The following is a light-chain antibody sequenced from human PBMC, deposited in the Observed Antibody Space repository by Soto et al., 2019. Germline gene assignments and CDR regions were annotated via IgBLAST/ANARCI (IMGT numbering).Light chain of an antibody. J-gene: IGKJ2*03. CDR1: QSVIRNY. CDR2: GAS. V-gene: IGKV3-20*01. CDR3: QKHDTSPYS. Sequence: EGVLTQSPGTLSLSPGEGATLSCRSSQSVIRNYLAWYQKKPGQAPRLLIYGASSRATGIPDRFSGSGSGTGFTLTISRLEPEDFAVHYCQKHDTSPYSFGQGTKVDIK.